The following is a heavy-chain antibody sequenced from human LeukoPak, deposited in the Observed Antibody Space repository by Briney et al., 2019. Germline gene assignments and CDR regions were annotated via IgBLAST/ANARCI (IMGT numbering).Heavy chain of an antibody. D-gene: IGHD3-22*01. CDR2: TYYRSQWFI. V-gene: IGHV6-1*01. J-gene: IGHJ4*02. CDR1: GDSVSSDSAA. CDR3: ARGSGYYDTGSFSFVDN. Sequence: SQTLSLTCAISGDSVSSDSAARNWIRQSPSRGLEWLGGTYYRSQWFIDYAVSVKTRITIKSDTSRNQFSLELNSVTPEGTGVYYCARGSGYYDTGSFSFVDNWGQGTLVTVSS.